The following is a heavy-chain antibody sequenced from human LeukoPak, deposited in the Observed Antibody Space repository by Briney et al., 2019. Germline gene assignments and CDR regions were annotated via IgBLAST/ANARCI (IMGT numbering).Heavy chain of an antibody. J-gene: IGHJ4*02. CDR3: ARDSAYSSSYDY. D-gene: IGHD6-6*01. Sequence: SETLSLTCTVSGGSIGSNYWTWIRQPPGKGLEYIGYIYYTGATNYNPSLKSRVTMSVDTSKNQFSLKLSSVTAADTAVYYCARDSAYSSSYDYWGQGTLVTVSS. CDR1: GGSIGSNY. V-gene: IGHV4-59*12. CDR2: IYYTGAT.